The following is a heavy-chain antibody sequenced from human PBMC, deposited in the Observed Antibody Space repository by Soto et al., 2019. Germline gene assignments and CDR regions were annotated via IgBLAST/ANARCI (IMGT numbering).Heavy chain of an antibody. V-gene: IGHV4-59*01. D-gene: IGHD1-26*01. J-gene: IGHJ6*02. CDR1: GFSISSYY. Sequence: ASETLSLTCPVSGFSISSYYWSWIRQPPGKGLEWIGYIYYSGSTNYNPSLKSRVTISVDTSKNQFSLKLSSVTAADTAVYYCARLVLFSGSYPYYYYYYGMDVWGQGTTVTVSS. CDR3: ARLVLFSGSYPYYYYYYGMDV. CDR2: IYYSGST.